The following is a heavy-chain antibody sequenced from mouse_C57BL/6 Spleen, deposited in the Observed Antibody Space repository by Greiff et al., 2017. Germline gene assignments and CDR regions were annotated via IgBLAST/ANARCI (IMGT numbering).Heavy chain of an antibody. Sequence: QVQLKESGAELAKPGASVKLSCKASGYTFTSYWMHWVKQRPGQGLEWIGYINPSSGYTKYNQKFKDQATLTADKSSSTAYMQLSSLTYEDSAVYYCARGDIYGYSYYFDYWGQGTTLTVSA. J-gene: IGHJ2*01. CDR2: INPSSGYT. D-gene: IGHD2-2*01. CDR1: GYTFTSYW. CDR3: ARGDIYGYSYYFDY. V-gene: IGHV1-7*01.